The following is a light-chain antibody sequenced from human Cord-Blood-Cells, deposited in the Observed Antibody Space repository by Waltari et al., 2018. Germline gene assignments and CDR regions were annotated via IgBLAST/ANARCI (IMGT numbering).Light chain of an antibody. CDR1: KLGDKY. CDR3: QAWDSSSVV. J-gene: IGLJ2*01. V-gene: IGLV3-1*01. CDR2: QDS. Sequence: SYELTQPHSVSVSPGQTASITCSGDKLGDKYACWYQQKPGQSPVLVIYQDSKRPSGFPERFSGSNSGNTATLTISGTQAMYEADYYCQAWDSSSVVFGGGTKLTVL.